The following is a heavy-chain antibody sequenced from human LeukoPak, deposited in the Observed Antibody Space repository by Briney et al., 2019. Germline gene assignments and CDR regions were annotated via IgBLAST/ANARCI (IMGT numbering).Heavy chain of an antibody. CDR1: GYTLTELS. D-gene: IGHD2-8*01. J-gene: IGHJ3*02. V-gene: IGHV1-24*01. CDR2: FDPEDGET. Sequence: SVKVSCKVSGYTLTELSMHWVRQAPGKGLEWRGGFDPEDGETIYAQKFQGRVTMTEDTSTDTAYMELSSLRSEDTAVYYCATSVIVLMVYANDAFDIWGQGTMVTVSS. CDR3: ATSVIVLMVYANDAFDI.